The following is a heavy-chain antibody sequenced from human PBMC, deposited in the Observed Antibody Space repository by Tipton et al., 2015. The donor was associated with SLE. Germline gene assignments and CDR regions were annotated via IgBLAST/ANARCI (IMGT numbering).Heavy chain of an antibody. CDR1: GGSISGSNYY. Sequence: TLSLTCTVSGGSISGSNYYWDWIRQPPGKGPEWLGRITHNGNTYYLPSLQSRVTMSVDTSKNHFSLKLSSVTAADTAVYYCARGLRADRSSHFDYWGQGTLATVSS. CDR3: ARGLRADRSSHFDY. D-gene: IGHD3-22*01. J-gene: IGHJ4*02. CDR2: ITHNGNT. V-gene: IGHV4-39*02.